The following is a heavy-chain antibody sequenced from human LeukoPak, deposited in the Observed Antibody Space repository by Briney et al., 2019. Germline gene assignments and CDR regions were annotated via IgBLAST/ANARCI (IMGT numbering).Heavy chain of an antibody. CDR2: ISGSGGST. Sequence: PGGSLRLSCTTSGFSFGGHGWSWVRQAPGKGLEWVSAISGSGGSTYYADSVKGRFTISRDNSKNTLYLQMNSLGAEDTAVYYCAKKGITMVRGVSDYWGQGTLVTVSS. V-gene: IGHV3-23*01. D-gene: IGHD3-10*01. CDR1: GFSFGGHG. CDR3: AKKGITMVRGVSDY. J-gene: IGHJ4*02.